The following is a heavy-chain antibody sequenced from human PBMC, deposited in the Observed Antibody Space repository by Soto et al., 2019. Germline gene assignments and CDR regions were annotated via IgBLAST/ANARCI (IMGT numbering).Heavy chain of an antibody. J-gene: IGHJ4*02. Sequence: ASVKVSCKASGYTFTRYGITWVRQAPGQGLEWMGWISVYNGNTNYAQELQGRVTMTTDTSTSTAYMELRSLRSDDTAVYYCATSYGTAMKESYNAPPLDYWGQGTLVTVSS. CDR2: ISVYNGNT. D-gene: IGHD5-18*01. CDR1: GYTFTRYG. CDR3: ATSYGTAMKESYNAPPLDY. V-gene: IGHV1-18*01.